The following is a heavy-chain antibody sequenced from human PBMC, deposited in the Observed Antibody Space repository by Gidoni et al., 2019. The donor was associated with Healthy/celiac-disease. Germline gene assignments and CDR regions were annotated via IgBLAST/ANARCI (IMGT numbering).Heavy chain of an antibody. CDR1: GYTFTGYY. V-gene: IGHV1-2*02. D-gene: IGHD3-10*01. CDR2: INPNSGGT. J-gene: IGHJ4*02. Sequence: QVQLVQSGAEVKKPGASVKVSCKASGYTFTGYYMHWVRQAPGQGLEWMGWINPNSGGTNYAQKFQGRVTMTRDTSISTAYMELSRLRSDDTAVYYCARGLWFGELLPNITPDYWGQGTLVTVSS. CDR3: ARGLWFGELLPNITPDY.